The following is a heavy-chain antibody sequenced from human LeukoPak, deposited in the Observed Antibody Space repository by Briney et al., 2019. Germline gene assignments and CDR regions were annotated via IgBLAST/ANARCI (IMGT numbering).Heavy chain of an antibody. CDR2: IKSKTDGGAT. V-gene: IGHV3-15*01. CDR3: TTEAYYYDSGAIRYFDY. CDR1: GFTFSSYA. Sequence: GGSLRLSCAASGFTFSSYAMSWVRQAPGKGLEWVGRIKSKTDGGATHYAAPVKGRFTISRDDSKNTLYLQMNSLKTEDTAVYYCTTEAYYYDSGAIRYFDYWGQGTLVTVSS. D-gene: IGHD3-22*01. J-gene: IGHJ4*02.